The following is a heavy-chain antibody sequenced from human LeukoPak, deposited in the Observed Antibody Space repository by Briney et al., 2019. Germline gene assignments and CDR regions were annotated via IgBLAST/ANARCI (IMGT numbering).Heavy chain of an antibody. V-gene: IGHV3-69-1*01. CDR3: ARGFWSGPSGWGVAFDL. Sequence: SGGSLRLSCAGSGFTFSAHSMNWVRQAPGRPPEWLSYISSTGSVYYAPSVQGRFAISRDNARDSLFLQMSGLRGEDTAVYCCARGFWSGPSGWGVAFDLWVQGTMVTVSS. CDR1: GFTFSAHS. D-gene: IGHD3-3*01. J-gene: IGHJ3*01. CDR2: ISSTGSV.